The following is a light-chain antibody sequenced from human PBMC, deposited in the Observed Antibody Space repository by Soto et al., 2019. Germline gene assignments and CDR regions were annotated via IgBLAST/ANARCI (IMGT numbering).Light chain of an antibody. J-gene: IGLJ3*02. CDR3: QSYDRSTPVV. CDR2: ANN. V-gene: IGLV6-57*04. Sequence: NFMLTQPHSVSESPGKTVTISCTRTSGSIASSYVQWYQQRPGSAPTTLIYANNERPSGVPGRFSGSIDSSSNSASLTISGLRTEDEADYYCQSYDRSTPVVFGGGTKLTVL. CDR1: SGSIASSY.